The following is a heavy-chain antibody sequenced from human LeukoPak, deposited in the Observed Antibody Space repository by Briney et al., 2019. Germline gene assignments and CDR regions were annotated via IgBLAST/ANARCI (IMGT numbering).Heavy chain of an antibody. CDR2: VKSKTDGGTP. J-gene: IGHJ4*02. D-gene: IGHD6-13*01. V-gene: IGHV3-15*01. CDR3: TGVSRSRWYDY. CDR1: GFTFCNAW. Sequence: GGSLRLSSADSGFTFCNAWMCWVRQALGEGLEWVGRVKSKTDGGTPDYAAHVKGRFTISRNDSKNTLYQQKNSRKTEDTAVYYCTGVSRSRWYDYWGQGTLVTVSS.